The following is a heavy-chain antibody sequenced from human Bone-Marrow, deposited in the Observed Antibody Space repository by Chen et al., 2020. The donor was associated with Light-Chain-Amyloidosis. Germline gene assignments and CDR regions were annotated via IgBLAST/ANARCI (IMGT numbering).Heavy chain of an antibody. Sequence: EVQLVESGGGLVKPGGSLRLSCAASGFTFSSYSMNWVRQAPGKGLEWVSSISSSSSYIYYADSVKGRFTISRDNAKNSLYLQMNSLRAEDTAVYYCASYDPRTYYYYMDVWGKGTTVTVSS. J-gene: IGHJ6*03. V-gene: IGHV3-21*01. D-gene: IGHD3-3*01. CDR3: ASYDPRTYYYYMDV. CDR1: GFTFSSYS. CDR2: ISSSSSYI.